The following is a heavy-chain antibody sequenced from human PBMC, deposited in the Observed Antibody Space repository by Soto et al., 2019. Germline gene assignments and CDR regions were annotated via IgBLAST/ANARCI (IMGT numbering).Heavy chain of an antibody. CDR2: IYHSGST. J-gene: IGHJ6*02. D-gene: IGHD6-6*01. CDR1: GYSISSGYY. V-gene: IGHV4-38-2*02. CDR3: ARDLGPSSSYYYGMDV. Sequence: SETLSLTCTVSGYSISSGYYWGWIRQPPGKGLEWIGSIYHSGSTYYNPSLKSRVTISVDTSKNQFSLKLSSVTAADTAVYYCARDLGPSSSYYYGMDVWGQGTTVTVSS.